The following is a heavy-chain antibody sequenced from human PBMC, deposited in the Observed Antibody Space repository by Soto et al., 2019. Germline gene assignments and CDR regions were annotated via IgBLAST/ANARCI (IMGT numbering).Heavy chain of an antibody. V-gene: IGHV1-3*01. D-gene: IGHD5-12*01. Sequence: GASVKVSCKASGYSFLNYPIHWMRRAPGQGLEWMGWINVLTGNTKFSQKFQGRVTLVRDTSASTVSMELSSLRSEDTAMYFCARGSKVAIGKGVTGFFEYWGQGTLVTVSS. CDR2: INVLTGNT. CDR3: ARGSKVAIGKGVTGFFEY. J-gene: IGHJ4*02. CDR1: GYSFLNYP.